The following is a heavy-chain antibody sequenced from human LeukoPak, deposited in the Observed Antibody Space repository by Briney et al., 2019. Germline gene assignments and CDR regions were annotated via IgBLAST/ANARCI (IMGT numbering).Heavy chain of an antibody. CDR2: ISGDGGST. CDR3: AKDTRIAAAGNHYYGMDV. V-gene: IGHV3-43*02. J-gene: IGHJ6*02. D-gene: IGHD6-13*01. CDR1: GFTFDDYA. Sequence: GGSLRLSCAASGFTFDDYAMHWVRQAPGKGLEWVSLISGDGGSTYYADSVKGRFTISRDNSKNSLYLQMNSLRTEDTALYYCAKDTRIAAAGNHYYGMDVWGQGTTVTVSS.